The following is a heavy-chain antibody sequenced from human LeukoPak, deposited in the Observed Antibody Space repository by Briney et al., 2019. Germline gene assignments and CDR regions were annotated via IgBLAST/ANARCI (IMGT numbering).Heavy chain of an antibody. D-gene: IGHD6-19*01. CDR2: IWYDGSNK. CDR3: ARVRSSGWFALFDY. Sequence: GGSLRLSCAASGFTFSSYGMHWVRQAPGKELEWVAVIWYDGSNKYYADSVKGRFTISRDNSKNTLYLQMNSLRAEDTAVYYCARVRSSGWFALFDYWGQGTLVTVSS. J-gene: IGHJ4*02. V-gene: IGHV3-33*01. CDR1: GFTFSSYG.